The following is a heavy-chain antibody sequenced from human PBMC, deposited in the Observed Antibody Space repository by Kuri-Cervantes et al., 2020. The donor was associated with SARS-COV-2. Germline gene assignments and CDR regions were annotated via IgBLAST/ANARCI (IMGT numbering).Heavy chain of an antibody. CDR1: GFTFSSYA. V-gene: IGHV3-30*01. J-gene: IGHJ3*02. CDR3: TRVRYSYGQRDAFDI. CDR2: ISYDGSNK. D-gene: IGHD5-18*01. Sequence: GESLKISCAASGFTFSSYAMHWVRQAPGKGLEWVAVISYDGSNKYYADSVKGRFTISRDNSKNTLYLQMNSLRAEDTAVYYCTRVRYSYGQRDAFDIWGQGTMVTVSS.